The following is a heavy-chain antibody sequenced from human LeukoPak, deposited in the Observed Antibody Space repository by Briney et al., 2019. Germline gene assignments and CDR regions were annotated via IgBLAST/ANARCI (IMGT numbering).Heavy chain of an antibody. CDR1: GFTFSGSA. V-gene: IGHV3-73*01. CDR2: IRSKANSYAT. Sequence: GGSLRLSCAASGFTFSGSAMHWVRQASGKGLGWVGRIRSKANSYATAYAASVKGRFTISRDDSKNTAYLQMNSLKTEDTAVYYCTRSYYYDSSGYYWDDYWGQGTLVTVSS. D-gene: IGHD3-22*01. J-gene: IGHJ4*02. CDR3: TRSYYYDSSGYYWDDY.